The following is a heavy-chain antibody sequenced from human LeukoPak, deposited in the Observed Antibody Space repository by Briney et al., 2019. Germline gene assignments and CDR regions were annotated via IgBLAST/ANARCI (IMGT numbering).Heavy chain of an antibody. CDR1: GGSFSGYY. D-gene: IGHD2-15*01. CDR3: ASGRLCSTGSCYHNGFDP. J-gene: IGHJ5*02. CDR2: INHSGST. V-gene: IGHV4-34*01. Sequence: SETLSLTCAVYGGSFSGYYWSWIRQPPGKGLEWIGEINHSGSTNYNPSLKSRVTISVDTSKNQFSLKLSSVTAADTAVYYCASGRLCSTGSCYHNGFDPWGQGTLVTVSS.